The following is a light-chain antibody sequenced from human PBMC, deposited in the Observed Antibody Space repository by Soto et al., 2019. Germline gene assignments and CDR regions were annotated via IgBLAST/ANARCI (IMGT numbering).Light chain of an antibody. CDR1: QSIDIN. Sequence: EIVMTQSPATLSVSPGERVTLSFRASQSIDINLAWYQQKPGQAPRLLIYGASARATDVPARFSGGGSGTEFTLTISSLQSEDFAVYYCQHYHDWLITFGQGTRLEI. CDR3: QHYHDWLIT. CDR2: GAS. V-gene: IGKV3-15*01. J-gene: IGKJ5*01.